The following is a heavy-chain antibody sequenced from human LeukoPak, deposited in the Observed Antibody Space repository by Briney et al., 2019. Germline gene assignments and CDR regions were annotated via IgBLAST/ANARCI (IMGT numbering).Heavy chain of an antibody. J-gene: IGHJ4*02. CDR3: XXEESSSXWYDY. CDR2: IWYDGSNK. V-gene: IGHV3-33*01. CDR1: GFTFSSYG. D-gene: IGHD6-19*01. Sequence: GGSLRLSCAASGFTFSSYGMHWVRQAPGKGLEWVAVIWYDGSNKYYADSVKGRFTISRDNSKNTLYLQMNSLRAEDTAVYYCXXEESSSXWYDYWGQGTLVTVSS.